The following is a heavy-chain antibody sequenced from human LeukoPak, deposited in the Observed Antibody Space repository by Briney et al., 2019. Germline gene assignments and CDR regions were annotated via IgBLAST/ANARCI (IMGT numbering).Heavy chain of an antibody. J-gene: IGHJ4*02. CDR3: AREYYYGSGSYYNPVDY. CDR1: GYTFTSYG. CDR2: IAVYNGDT. Sequence: ASVKVSCKASGYTFTSYGISWVRQAPGQGPEWMGWIAVYNGDTKFLQKFQGRVTLTTDASTSTAYMELRSLRSDDTAVYYCAREYYYGSGSYYNPVDYWGQGTLVTVSS. V-gene: IGHV1-18*01. D-gene: IGHD3-10*01.